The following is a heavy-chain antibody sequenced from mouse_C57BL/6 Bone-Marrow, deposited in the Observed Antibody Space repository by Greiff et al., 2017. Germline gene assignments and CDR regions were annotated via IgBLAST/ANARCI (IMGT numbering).Heavy chain of an antibody. J-gene: IGHJ4*01. V-gene: IGHV1-61*01. CDR2: IYPSDSET. D-gene: IGHD1-1*01. Sequence: QVQLQQSGAELVKPGASVTLSCTASGFNIKDYYMHWVKQRTGQGLEWIGNIYPSDSETHYNQKFKDKATLTVDKSSSTAYMQLSSLTSEDSAVYYCARGYYYGSRRGYAKDYWGRGTSVTVSA. CDR1: GFNIKDYY. CDR3: ARGYYYGSRRGYAKDY.